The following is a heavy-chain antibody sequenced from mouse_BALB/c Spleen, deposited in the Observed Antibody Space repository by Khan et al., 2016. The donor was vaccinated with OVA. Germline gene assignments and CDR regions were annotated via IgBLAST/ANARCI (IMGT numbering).Heavy chain of an antibody. CDR3: ARVAWGYFDY. CDR2: ISSGGSYT. V-gene: IGHV5-9-3*01. Sequence: EVELVESGGGLVKPGGSLKLSCAASGFTFSSYAMSWVRQTPEKRLEWVATISSGGSYTYYPDSVKGRFTISRDNAKNTLYLQMSSLRSEDTAMYYCARVAWGYFDYWGQGTTLTVSS. J-gene: IGHJ2*01. CDR1: GFTFSSYA.